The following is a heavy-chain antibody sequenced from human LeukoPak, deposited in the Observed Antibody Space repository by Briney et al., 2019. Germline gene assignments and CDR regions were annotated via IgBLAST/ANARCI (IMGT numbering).Heavy chain of an antibody. CDR3: ARASGSYCSSTSCNDAFDI. CDR1: DYTFSTYG. D-gene: IGHD2-2*01. V-gene: IGHV1-18*01. Sequence: ASVKVSCKASDYTFSTYGITWVRQAHGQGLEWMGWISAYNGNTNYEQKLQGRATMTTDTSTSTAYLELKSLRSDDTAVYYCARASGSYCSSTSCNDAFDIWGQGTMVTVS. CDR2: ISAYNGNT. J-gene: IGHJ3*02.